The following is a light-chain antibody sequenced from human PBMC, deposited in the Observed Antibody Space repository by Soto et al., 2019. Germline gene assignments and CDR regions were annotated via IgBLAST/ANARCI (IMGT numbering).Light chain of an antibody. CDR3: QQYGSSWT. CDR2: GAS. J-gene: IGKJ1*01. Sequence: EIVLTQSPGTLSLSPGERATLSCRPSQSVSSSYLAWYQQKPGQAPRLLIYGASSRATGIPDRFSGSGSGTDFTLTISRLEPEDFAVYYCQQYGSSWTFGQGTRWIS. CDR1: QSVSSSY. V-gene: IGKV3-20*01.